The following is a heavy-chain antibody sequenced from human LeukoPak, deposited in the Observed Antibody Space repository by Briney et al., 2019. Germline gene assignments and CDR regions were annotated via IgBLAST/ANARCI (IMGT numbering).Heavy chain of an antibody. J-gene: IGHJ5*02. CDR2: IYYSGST. CDR1: GGSISSSSYY. V-gene: IGHV4-39*01. CDR3: ARRYYDSSGYNWFDP. Sequence: SETLSLTCTVSGGSISSSSYYWGWIRQPPGKGLEWIGSIYYSGSTYYNPSLKSRATISVDTSKNQFSLKLSSVTAADTAVYYCARRYYDSSGYNWFDPWGQGTQVTVSS. D-gene: IGHD3-22*01.